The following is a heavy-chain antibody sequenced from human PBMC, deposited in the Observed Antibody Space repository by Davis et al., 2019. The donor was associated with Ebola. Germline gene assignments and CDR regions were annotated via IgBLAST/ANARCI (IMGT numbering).Heavy chain of an antibody. Sequence: GESLKISCKGSGYTFTSYWIAWVRQVPGKGLEWMGSIYPGDSDTRYSPSFQGQVTISADKSINTAYLQWSSLKASDTAMYYCARQESLYGSSDYWGQGTLVTVSS. CDR1: GYTFTSYW. CDR2: IYPGDSDT. V-gene: IGHV5-51*01. CDR3: ARQESLYGSSDY. D-gene: IGHD2/OR15-2a*01. J-gene: IGHJ4*02.